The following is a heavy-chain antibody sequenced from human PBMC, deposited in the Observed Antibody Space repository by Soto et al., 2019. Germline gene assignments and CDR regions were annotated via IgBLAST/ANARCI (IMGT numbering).Heavy chain of an antibody. Sequence: AASVKVSCKASGYTFTSYGISWVRQAPGQGLEWMGWISAYNGNTNYAQKLQGRVTMTTDTSTSTAYMELRSLRSDDTAVYYCARGSGYDSETCHFDYWGQGTLVTVSS. V-gene: IGHV1-18*01. CDR2: ISAYNGNT. CDR3: ARGSGYDSETCHFDY. D-gene: IGHD5-12*01. J-gene: IGHJ4*02. CDR1: GYTFTSYG.